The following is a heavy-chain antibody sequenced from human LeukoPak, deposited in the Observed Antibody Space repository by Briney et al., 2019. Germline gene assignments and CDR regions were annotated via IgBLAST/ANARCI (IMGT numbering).Heavy chain of an antibody. CDR1: GFTFSSYA. Sequence: GGSLRLSCAASGFTFSSYAMSWVRQAPGKGLEWVSAISGSGGSTYYADSVKGRVTISRDNSKNTLYLQMNSLRAEDTAVYYCAKGHSSSWYFRVSWFDPWGQGTLVTVSS. CDR2: ISGSGGST. V-gene: IGHV3-23*01. CDR3: AKGHSSSWYFRVSWFDP. J-gene: IGHJ5*02. D-gene: IGHD6-13*01.